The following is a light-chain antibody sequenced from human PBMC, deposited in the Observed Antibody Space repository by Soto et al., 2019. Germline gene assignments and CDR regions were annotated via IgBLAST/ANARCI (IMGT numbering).Light chain of an antibody. Sequence: DIQLTQSPSFLSASVGDRVTITCRASQGISSYLAWYQQKPGKAPKLLIFAASTLHIGVPSRFSGSGSGTAYTLTISSLQPEDFATYYCQHLHSYPLTFGGGTKVEMK. J-gene: IGKJ4*01. CDR2: AAS. CDR3: QHLHSYPLT. V-gene: IGKV1-9*01. CDR1: QGISSY.